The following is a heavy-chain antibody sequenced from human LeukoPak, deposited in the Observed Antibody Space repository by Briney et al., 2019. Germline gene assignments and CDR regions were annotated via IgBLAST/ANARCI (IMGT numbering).Heavy chain of an antibody. J-gene: IGHJ6*03. CDR1: GFTFSSYA. D-gene: IGHD3-16*01. CDR2: ISGSGGST. CDR3: ARDRDVMNYYYMDV. Sequence: GGSLRLSCAASGFTFSSYAMSWVRQAPGKGLEWVSAISGSGGSTYYADSVKGRFTISRDNSKNTLYLQMNRLRPEDTAVYYCARDRDVMNYYYMDVWGRGTTVTVAS. V-gene: IGHV3-23*01.